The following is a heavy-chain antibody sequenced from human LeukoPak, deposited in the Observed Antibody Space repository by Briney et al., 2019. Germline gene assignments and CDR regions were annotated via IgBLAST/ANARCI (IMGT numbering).Heavy chain of an antibody. CDR3: AGAQSPMIVEDY. J-gene: IGHJ4*02. Sequence: SVKVSCKASGGTFSSYAISWVRQAPGQGLEWMGGIIPIFGTANYAQKFQGRVTITADKSTSTAYMELSSLRSEDTAVYYCAGAQSPMIVEDYWGQGTLVTVSS. CDR2: IIPIFGTA. CDR1: GGTFSSYA. V-gene: IGHV1-69*06. D-gene: IGHD3-22*01.